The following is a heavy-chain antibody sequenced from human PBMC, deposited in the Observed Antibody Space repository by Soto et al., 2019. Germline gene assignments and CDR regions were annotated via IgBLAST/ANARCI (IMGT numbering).Heavy chain of an antibody. D-gene: IGHD1-7*01. V-gene: IGHV3-30*18. Sequence: PGGSLRLSCGASGVTFSSYGMHWGRQAPGKGLEWVAVISYDGSNKYYADSVKGRFTISRDNSKNTLYLQMNSLRAEDTAVYYCAKTRNYYFDYWGQGTLVNVSS. CDR3: AKTRNYYFDY. CDR1: GVTFSSYG. J-gene: IGHJ4*02. CDR2: ISYDGSNK.